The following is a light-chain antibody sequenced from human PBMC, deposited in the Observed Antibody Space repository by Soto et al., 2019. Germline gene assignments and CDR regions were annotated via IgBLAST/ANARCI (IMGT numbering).Light chain of an antibody. J-gene: IGKJ1*01. V-gene: IGKV2-24*01. CDR3: MPFAHFPRT. CDR2: QIS. CDR1: QSLVYSDGNTY. Sequence: DVVLTQTPLSSPVTLGQPASISCRSSQSLVYSDGNTYLSWLQQRPGQPPRLLIYQISNRFSGVPDRLSGSGAGTDFTLKISSVEAEYVGVYYCMPFAHFPRTFGQGTKLEI.